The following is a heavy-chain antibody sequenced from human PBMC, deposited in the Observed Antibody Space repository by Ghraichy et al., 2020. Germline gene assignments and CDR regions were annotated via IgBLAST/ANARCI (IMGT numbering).Heavy chain of an antibody. CDR1: GGILTSYS. J-gene: IGHJ4*02. CDR3: TSLHSITSPISEYFDY. CDR2: IVPLFGTA. D-gene: IGHD2-21*01. V-gene: IGHV1-69*13. Sequence: SVKVSCKISGGILTSYSFSWVRKAPGQGLEWLGGIVPLFGTADYAQQFQDRVFISADESTSTVYMEMRSLASEDTALYYCTSLHSITSPISEYFDYWGQGTLVSVSS.